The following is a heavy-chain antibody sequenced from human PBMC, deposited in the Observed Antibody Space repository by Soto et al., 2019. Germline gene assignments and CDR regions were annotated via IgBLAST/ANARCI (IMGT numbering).Heavy chain of an antibody. CDR1: GFTFSSYG. CDR2: IWYDGSNK. V-gene: IGHV3-33*08. D-gene: IGHD4-17*01. J-gene: IGHJ6*03. Sequence: GGSLRLSCAASGFTFSSYGMHWVRQAPGKGLEWVAVIWYDGSNKYYADSVKGRFTISRDNSKNTLYLKMNSLRAEDTAVYFCARDVGDGLYGEVGFYYYYYRDVWGKGTTVTVSS. CDR3: ARDVGDGLYGEVGFYYYYYRDV.